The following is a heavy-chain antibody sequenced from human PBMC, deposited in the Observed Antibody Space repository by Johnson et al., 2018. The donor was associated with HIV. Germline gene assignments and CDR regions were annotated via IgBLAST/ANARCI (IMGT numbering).Heavy chain of an antibody. D-gene: IGHD3-3*01. CDR2: ISYDGSNK. Sequence: QMQLVESGGGVVQPGRSLRLSCAASGFTFSSYAMHWVRQAPAQGLERVAVISYDGSNKYYADSVKGRFTISRDYSKNTLYLQMNSLRAEDTAVYYCAKDNGARGYDFWNGFLPSALDIWGQGTMVTVSS. CDR3: AKDNGARGYDFWNGFLPSALDI. V-gene: IGHV3-30-3*01. CDR1: GFTFSSYA. J-gene: IGHJ3*02.